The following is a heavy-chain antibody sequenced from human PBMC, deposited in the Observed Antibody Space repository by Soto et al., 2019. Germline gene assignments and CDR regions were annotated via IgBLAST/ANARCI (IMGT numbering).Heavy chain of an antibody. J-gene: IGHJ4*02. V-gene: IGHV3-30*18. CDR2: ISYDGSNK. Sequence: GGSLRHSNAASGFTFRNHGMHWVIQATGKGLEWVAVISYDGSNKYYADSVKGRFTISRDNSKNTLYLQMNSLRAEDTAVYYCAKDERVGYSYGGYWGQGTLVTVSS. D-gene: IGHD5-18*01. CDR1: GFTFRNHG. CDR3: AKDERVGYSYGGY.